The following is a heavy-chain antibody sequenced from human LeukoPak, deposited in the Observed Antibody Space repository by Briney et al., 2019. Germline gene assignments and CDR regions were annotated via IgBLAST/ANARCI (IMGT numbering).Heavy chain of an antibody. D-gene: IGHD2-15*01. V-gene: IGHV3-23*01. J-gene: IGHJ4*02. Sequence: GGSLRLSCVASGFTFTSDAMNWVRQAPGKGLEWVSSTVSRGTTQYADSVKGRFTVSRDTSKNTLYLQMNSLRAEDTAVYYCARDSLYCSGGSCQPTRGRYFDYWGQGTLVTVSS. CDR1: GFTFTSDA. CDR2: TVSRGTT. CDR3: ARDSLYCSGGSCQPTRGRYFDY.